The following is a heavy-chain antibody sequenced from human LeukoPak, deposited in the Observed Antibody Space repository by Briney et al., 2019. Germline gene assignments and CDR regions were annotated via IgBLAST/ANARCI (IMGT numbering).Heavy chain of an antibody. Sequence: GGSLRLSRSVSGFTFSDYDMNWVGQAPGKEQKWFSSISGLSSYTYYGESVKGRFSISRDNAKDSLYLQMNSLGAEDTATYYCGRAFPPLRTSSAGDLWGQGILVTVSS. CDR1: GFTFSDYD. V-gene: IGHV3-21*01. CDR2: ISGLSSYT. D-gene: IGHD3-16*01. J-gene: IGHJ4*02. CDR3: GRAFPPLRTSSAGDL.